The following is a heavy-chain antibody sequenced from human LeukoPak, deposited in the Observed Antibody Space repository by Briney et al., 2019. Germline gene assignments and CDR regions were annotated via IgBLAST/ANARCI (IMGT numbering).Heavy chain of an antibody. CDR2: IYSSGSS. CDR1: GGSVSSSRYY. D-gene: IGHD3/OR15-3a*01. CDR3: ARQTGSGLFILP. V-gene: IGHV4-39*01. Sequence: SETLSLTCTVSGGSVSSSRYYWGWIRQAPGKGLEWIGSIYSSGSSYYNPSLKSRVTISLDTSKNQLSLNLTSLTAADTAVYYCARQTGSGLFILPGGQGTLVTVSS. J-gene: IGHJ4*02.